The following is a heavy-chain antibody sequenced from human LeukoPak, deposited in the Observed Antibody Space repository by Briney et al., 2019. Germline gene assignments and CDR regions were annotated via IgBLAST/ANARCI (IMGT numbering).Heavy chain of an antibody. D-gene: IGHD7-27*01. CDR2: LHFIRIP. J-gene: IGHJ4*02. V-gene: IGHV4-59*08. Sequence: SETLSLTCTGSGGSFSGHFWSWIRQAPGMGLECIAFLHFIRIPNYEPSLRSRLFISVDTSKNQFSLKLPSVAAADTAVYYCARLGQLGGAHYFDFWGQGRLVPVSS. CDR3: ARLGQLGGAHYFDF. CDR1: GGSFSGHF.